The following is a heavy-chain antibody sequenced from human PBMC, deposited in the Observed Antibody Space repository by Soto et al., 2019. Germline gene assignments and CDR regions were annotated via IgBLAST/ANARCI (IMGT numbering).Heavy chain of an antibody. CDR3: XXERVXFLDA. CDR2: ITWNSVST. Sequence: QLVESGGGLVQPGGSLRLSCVASGFSFDDFAMHWVRQAPGKGLEWISGITWNSVSTDYANSVKGRFTVSRDNAKNXLXLXXXXXXXXXXAXYXXXXERVXFLDAWGXGTLVXVSS. J-gene: IGHJ5*01. D-gene: IGHD3-3*01. CDR1: GFSFDDFA. V-gene: IGHV3-9*01.